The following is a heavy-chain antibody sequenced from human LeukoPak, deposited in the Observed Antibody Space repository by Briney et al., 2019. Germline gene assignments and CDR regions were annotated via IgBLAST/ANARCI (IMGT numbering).Heavy chain of an antibody. Sequence: SVKVSCKASGGTFSSYAISWVRQAPGQGLEWMGGIIPIFGTANYAQKFQGRVTITADESTSTAYMELSSLRSEDTAVYYCARGSGYSGYDYPSQYYYYYYMDVWGKGTTVTISS. CDR3: ARGSGYSGYDYPSQYYYYYYMDV. CDR2: IIPIFGTA. V-gene: IGHV1-69*13. CDR1: GGTFSSYA. J-gene: IGHJ6*03. D-gene: IGHD5-12*01.